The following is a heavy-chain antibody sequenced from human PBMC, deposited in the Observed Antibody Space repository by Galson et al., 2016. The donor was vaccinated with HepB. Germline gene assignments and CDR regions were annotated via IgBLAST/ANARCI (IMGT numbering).Heavy chain of an antibody. J-gene: IGHJ6*02. Sequence: SETLSLTCTVSGDAISSYYWSWIRQPPGKGLEWIGYIYYSGGATYNPSLKSRVTISIDTPKRQFSLKLSSVTAADTAVYYCARDRGHYYGMDVWGQGTTVTVSS. CDR3: ARDRGHYYGMDV. CDR2: IYYSGGA. D-gene: IGHD3-10*01. V-gene: IGHV4-59*01. CDR1: GDAISSYY.